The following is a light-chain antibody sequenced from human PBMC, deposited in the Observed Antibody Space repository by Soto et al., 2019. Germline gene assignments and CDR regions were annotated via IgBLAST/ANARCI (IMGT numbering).Light chain of an antibody. CDR1: QSISSW. Sequence: DIQMTQSPSTLSASVGDRVTITCRASQSISSWLAWYQQKPGKAPKLLIYKASSLESGVPSRFSGSGSVTEFTLTISSLQPDDFATYYCQQYNSYSPTLGQGTKVDIK. V-gene: IGKV1-5*03. CDR3: QQYNSYSPT. CDR2: KAS. J-gene: IGKJ1*01.